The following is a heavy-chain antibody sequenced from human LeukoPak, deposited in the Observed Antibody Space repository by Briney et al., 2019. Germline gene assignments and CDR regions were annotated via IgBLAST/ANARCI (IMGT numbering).Heavy chain of an antibody. D-gene: IGHD2-15*01. V-gene: IGHV3-21*01. CDR3: ARDPQYCSGGSCYSFDY. Sequence: GGSLILSCAASGFTFSTYSMNWARQAPGKGLECVSSIISSSSYIYYADSVKGRFTISRDNAKNSLYLQMNSLRAEDTAVYYCARDPQYCSGGSCYSFDYWGQGTLVTVSS. J-gene: IGHJ4*02. CDR1: GFTFSTYS. CDR2: IISSSSYI.